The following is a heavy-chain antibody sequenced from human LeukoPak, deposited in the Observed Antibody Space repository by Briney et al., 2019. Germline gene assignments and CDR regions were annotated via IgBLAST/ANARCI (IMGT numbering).Heavy chain of an antibody. D-gene: IGHD3-22*01. J-gene: IGHJ4*02. CDR3: AKGSSGSRPYYFDY. CDR2: ITDSGGST. V-gene: IGHV3-23*01. Sequence: GGSPRLSCAASGFTFSSYAMSWVRQAPGEGLEWVSAITDSGGSTYYSDSVKGRFTISRDNSKNTLYLQMNTLRAEDTAIYYCAKGSSGSRPYYFDYWGQGTLVTVSS. CDR1: GFTFSSYA.